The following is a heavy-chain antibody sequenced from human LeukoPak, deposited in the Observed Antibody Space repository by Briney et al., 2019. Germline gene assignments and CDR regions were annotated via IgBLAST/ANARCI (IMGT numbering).Heavy chain of an antibody. CDR1: GGSITGYY. V-gene: IGHV4-59*08. J-gene: IGHJ4*02. D-gene: IGHD2-2*01. CDR3: ASDCSSTSCYGSDY. CDR2: VFYSGST. Sequence: PSETLSLTCTVSGGSITGYYWSWIRQPPGKGLEWIGYVFYSGSTNYNPSLKSRVTISVDTSKNQFSLKLSSVTAADTAVYYCASDCSSTSCYGSDYWGQGTLVTVSS.